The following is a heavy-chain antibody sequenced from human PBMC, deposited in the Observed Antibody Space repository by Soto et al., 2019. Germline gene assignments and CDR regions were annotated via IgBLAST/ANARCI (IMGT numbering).Heavy chain of an antibody. CDR2: ISGSGGST. Sequence: PGGSLRLSCAASGFTFSSYAMSWVRQAPGKGLEWVSAISGSGGSTYYADSAKGRFTISRDNSKNTLYLQMNSLRAEDTAVYYCANGRITMVRGVPVATFDYWGQGTLVTVSS. D-gene: IGHD3-10*01. CDR1: GFTFSSYA. CDR3: ANGRITMVRGVPVATFDY. V-gene: IGHV3-23*01. J-gene: IGHJ4*02.